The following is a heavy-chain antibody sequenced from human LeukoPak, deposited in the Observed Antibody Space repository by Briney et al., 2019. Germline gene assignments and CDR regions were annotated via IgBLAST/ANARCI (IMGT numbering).Heavy chain of an antibody. CDR3: ARLYSSSFTLNYYFDY. V-gene: IGHV4-30-4*01. CDR2: IYYSGST. D-gene: IGHD6-13*01. Sequence: SETLSLTCTVSGGSISSGDYYWSWIRQPPGKGLEWIGYIYYSGSTYYNPPLRSRVTISVDTSKNQFSLKLSSVTAADTAVYYCARLYSSSFTLNYYFDYWGQGTLVTVSS. CDR1: GGSISSGDYY. J-gene: IGHJ4*02.